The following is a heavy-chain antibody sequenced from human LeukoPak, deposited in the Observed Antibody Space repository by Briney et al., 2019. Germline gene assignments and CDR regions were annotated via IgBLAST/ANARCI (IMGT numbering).Heavy chain of an antibody. CDR1: GGSISSYY. CDR2: IYTSGST. CDR3: ARGGDSYMDV. J-gene: IGHJ6*03. D-gene: IGHD2-21*01. V-gene: IGHV4-4*09. Sequence: SETLSLTCTVSGGSISSYYWSWIRQPPGKGLEWIGYIYTSGSTNYNPSLKSRVTISVDTFKNQFSLKLSSVTAADTAVYYCARGGDSYMDVWGKGTTVTVSS.